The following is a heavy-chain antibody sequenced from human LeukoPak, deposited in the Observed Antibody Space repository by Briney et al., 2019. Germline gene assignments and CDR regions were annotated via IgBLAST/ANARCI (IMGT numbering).Heavy chain of an antibody. CDR3: ARGLTMATTNFDY. CDR2: INHSGST. CDR1: GGSFSGYY. D-gene: IGHD5-24*01. Sequence: SETLSLTCAVYGGSFSGYYRSWIRQPPGKGLEWIGEINHSGSTNYNPSLKSRVTISVDTSKNQFSLKLSSVTAADTAVYYCARGLTMATTNFDYWGQGTLVTVSS. J-gene: IGHJ4*02. V-gene: IGHV4-34*01.